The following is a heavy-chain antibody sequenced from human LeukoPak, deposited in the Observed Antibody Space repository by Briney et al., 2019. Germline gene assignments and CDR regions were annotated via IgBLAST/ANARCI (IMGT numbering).Heavy chain of an antibody. V-gene: IGHV1-2*02. CDR2: INPNSGGT. CDR3: ARDQLAAAGLYYYYYYMDV. D-gene: IGHD6-13*01. Sequence: ASVKVSCKASGYTFTGYYMHWVRQAPGHGLEWMGWINPNSGGTNYAQKFQGRVTMTSDTSISTAYMELSRLRSDDTAVYYCARDQLAAAGLYYYYYYMDVWGKGTTVTVSS. J-gene: IGHJ6*03. CDR1: GYTFTGYY.